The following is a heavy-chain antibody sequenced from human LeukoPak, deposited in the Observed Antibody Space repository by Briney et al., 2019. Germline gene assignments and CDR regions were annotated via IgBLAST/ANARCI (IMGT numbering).Heavy chain of an antibody. J-gene: IGHJ5*02. V-gene: IGHV3-66*03. Sequence: GGSLRLSCAVSGFRVSDYYMGWVRQAPGKGLVWVGLIRDSGEAFHADFARGRFAISRDESENTLYLQMNSLRVEDTAVYFCARDRAANQDWVEFDPWGQGTPVIVSS. CDR2: IRDSGEA. D-gene: IGHD3/OR15-3a*01. CDR3: ARDRAANQDWVEFDP. CDR1: GFRVSDYY.